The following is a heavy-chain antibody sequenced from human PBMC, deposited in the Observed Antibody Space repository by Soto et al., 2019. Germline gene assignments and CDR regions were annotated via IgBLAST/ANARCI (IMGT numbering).Heavy chain of an antibody. Sequence: EVQLVESGGGLVQPGGSLRLSCAASGFTVSSNYMSWVSQAPGKGLEWVSVIYSGGSTYYAGSVKGRFTISRDNSKNTLYRQMNSLRAEDTAVYYCAREGVRENYGMDVWGQGTTVTVSS. CDR3: AREGVRENYGMDV. CDR2: IYSGGST. J-gene: IGHJ6*02. V-gene: IGHV3-66*01. D-gene: IGHD3-10*01. CDR1: GFTVSSNY.